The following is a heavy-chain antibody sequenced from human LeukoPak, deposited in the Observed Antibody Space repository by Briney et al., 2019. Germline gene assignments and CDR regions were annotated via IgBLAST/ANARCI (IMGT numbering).Heavy chain of an antibody. Sequence: PSETLSLTCTVSGGSISSYYWSWIRRPAGKGLEWIGRIYTSGSTNYNPSLKSRVTMSVDTSKNQFSLKLSSVTAADTAVYYCARDSTYYDILTGPYYYYGMDVWGQGTTVTVSS. V-gene: IGHV4-4*07. CDR1: GGSISSYY. CDR2: IYTSGST. J-gene: IGHJ6*02. CDR3: ARDSTYYDILTGPYYYYGMDV. D-gene: IGHD3-9*01.